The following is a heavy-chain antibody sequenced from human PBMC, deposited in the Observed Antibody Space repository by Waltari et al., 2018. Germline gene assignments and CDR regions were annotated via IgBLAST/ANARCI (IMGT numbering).Heavy chain of an antibody. D-gene: IGHD3-16*01. CDR2: ITWNSGKV. CDR1: GFTYDDFA. J-gene: IGHJ4*02. V-gene: IGHV3-9*01. Sequence: EVQLVESGGALVQPGRSLRLSCATYGFTYDDFAMHWVRQVPGKGLEWVAGITWNSGKVDYAGSVKGRFTISRDNAKNLLFLQMNSLRPEDTALYYCTKDLTHTNYEGFANWGLGTLVTVSS. CDR3: TKDLTHTNYEGFAN.